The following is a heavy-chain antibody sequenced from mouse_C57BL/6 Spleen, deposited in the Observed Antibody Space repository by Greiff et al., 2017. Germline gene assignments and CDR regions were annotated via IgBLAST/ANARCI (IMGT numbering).Heavy chain of an antibody. CDR3: ARLHYGSSYGYFDV. CDR1: GYAFTNYL. D-gene: IGHD1-1*01. J-gene: IGHJ1*03. V-gene: IGHV1-54*01. CDR2: INPGSGGT. Sequence: QVQLQQSGAELVRPGTSVKVSCKASGYAFTNYLIEWVKQRPGQGLEWIGVINPGSGGTNYNEKFKGKATLTADKSSSNAYMQLSSLTSEDSAVYFCARLHYGSSYGYFDVWGTGTTVTVS.